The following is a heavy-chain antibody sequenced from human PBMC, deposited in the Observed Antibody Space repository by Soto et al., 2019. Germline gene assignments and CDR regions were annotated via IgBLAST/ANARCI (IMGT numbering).Heavy chain of an antibody. J-gene: IGHJ4*02. Sequence: ASVKVSCKASGYTFTSYGISWVRQAPGQGLEWMGWISAYNGNTNYAQKLQGRVTMTTDTSTSTAYMELRSLRSDDTAVYYCARDRPRYCSGGSCAPNYWGQGTLVTVPS. CDR3: ARDRPRYCSGGSCAPNY. V-gene: IGHV1-18*04. CDR2: ISAYNGNT. CDR1: GYTFTSYG. D-gene: IGHD2-15*01.